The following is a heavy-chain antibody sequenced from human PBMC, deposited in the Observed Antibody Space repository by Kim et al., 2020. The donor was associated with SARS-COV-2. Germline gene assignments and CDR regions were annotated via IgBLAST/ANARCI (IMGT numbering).Heavy chain of an antibody. J-gene: IGHJ5*02. V-gene: IGHV1-69*13. Sequence: SVKVSCKASGGTFSSYAISWVRQAPGQGLEWMGGIIPIFGTANYAQKFQGRVTITADESTSTAYMELSSLRSEDTAVYYCASARERLRWDQGWFDPWGQGTLVTVSS. CDR3: ASARERLRWDQGWFDP. CDR1: GGTFSSYA. CDR2: IIPIFGTA. D-gene: IGHD4-17*01.